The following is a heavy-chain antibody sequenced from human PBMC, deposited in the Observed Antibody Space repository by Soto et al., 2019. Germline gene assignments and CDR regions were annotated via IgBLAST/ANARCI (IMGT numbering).Heavy chain of an antibody. CDR1: GFPFRNYA. V-gene: IGHV3-23*01. D-gene: IGHD5-12*01. CDR2: IDGSGDSP. Sequence: PGGSLRLSCATSGFPFRNYAMSWVRQTPGKGLEWVSAIDGSGDSPYYADSVKGRFTISRDNSGNPLYLQMDSLRAGGMAVYFCAKDRGGTYYFDYWGQGAQVTVSS. J-gene: IGHJ4*02. CDR3: AKDRGGTYYFDY.